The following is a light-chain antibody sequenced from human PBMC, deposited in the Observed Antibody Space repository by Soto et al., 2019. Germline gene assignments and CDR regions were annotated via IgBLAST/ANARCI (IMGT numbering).Light chain of an antibody. V-gene: IGLV1-47*01. CDR3: AAWDDSLSALYV. J-gene: IGLJ1*01. CDR2: RNN. CDR1: SSNIGSNY. Sequence: QSVLTQPPSASGTPGRRVTISCSGSSSNIGSNYVYWYQQLPGTAPKLLIYRNNQRPSGVPDRFSGSKSGTSASLAISGLRSEDEADYYCAAWDDSLSALYVFGPGTKVTVL.